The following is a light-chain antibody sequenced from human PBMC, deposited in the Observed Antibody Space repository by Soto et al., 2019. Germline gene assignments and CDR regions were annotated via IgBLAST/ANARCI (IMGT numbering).Light chain of an antibody. J-gene: IGLJ2*01. V-gene: IGLV1-51*01. CDR3: GTWDSSLGGVI. Sequence: QSVLTQPPSVSAAPGQKVSISCSGSSSNIGSNYVSWYQHLPGTAPRLLIYDNNKRPSGIPDRFSGSKSGTSATLGITGLQTGDEADYYCGTWDSSLGGVIFGGGTKLTVL. CDR1: SSNIGSNY. CDR2: DNN.